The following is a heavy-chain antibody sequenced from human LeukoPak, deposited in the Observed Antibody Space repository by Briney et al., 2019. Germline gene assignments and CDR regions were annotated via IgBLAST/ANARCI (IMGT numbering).Heavy chain of an antibody. CDR3: AKNRGQQLAQLTD. CDR1: GFTFSNFA. Sequence: GGSLRLSCAASGFTFSNFAMSWVRQAPGKGLEWVSTISGSGGGTFYADSVKGRFTISRDNSENTLYLQMNSLRVDDTAVYYCAKNRGQQLAQLTDWGQGALVTVSS. J-gene: IGHJ4*02. D-gene: IGHD6-13*01. V-gene: IGHV3-23*01. CDR2: ISGSGGGT.